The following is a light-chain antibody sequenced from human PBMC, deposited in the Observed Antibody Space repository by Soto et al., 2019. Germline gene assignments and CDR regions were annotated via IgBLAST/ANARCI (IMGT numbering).Light chain of an antibody. CDR2: EVS. CDR1: SSDVGGSNH. V-gene: IGLV2-8*01. Sequence: QSALTQPRSVSGSPGQSVTISCTGTSSDVGGSNHVSWYQHHPGKAPKFMIYEVSQRPSGVPDRFSGSKSGNTASLTVSGLQTEDEADYYCSAYAGSNNFVFGSGTKLTVL. CDR3: SAYAGSNNFV. J-gene: IGLJ1*01.